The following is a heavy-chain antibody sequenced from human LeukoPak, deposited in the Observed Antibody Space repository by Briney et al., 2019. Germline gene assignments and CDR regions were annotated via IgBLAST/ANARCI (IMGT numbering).Heavy chain of an antibody. V-gene: IGHV1-2*02. Sequence: SVKVSCKASGYTFNDYYIHWVRQAPGQGLEWMGWINPNSGGTNYAQKFQGRVTVTRDTSISTAYMELSSLRSDDTAVYYCTRGETGRDSSGYFGYWGQGTLVTVSS. J-gene: IGHJ4*02. CDR2: INPNSGGT. CDR1: GYTFNDYY. D-gene: IGHD3-22*01. CDR3: TRGETGRDSSGYFGY.